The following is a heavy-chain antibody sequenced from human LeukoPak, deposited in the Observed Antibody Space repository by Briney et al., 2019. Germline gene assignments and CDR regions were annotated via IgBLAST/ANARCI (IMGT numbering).Heavy chain of an antibody. CDR1: GYTFTGYY. CDR2: INPNSGGT. D-gene: IGHD6-6*01. Sequence: ASVKVSCKASGYTFTGYYMHWVRQAPGQGLEWMGRINPNSGGTNYAQKFQGRVTMTRDTSISTAYMELSRLRYDDTAVYYCARERQDSSSSVDYWSQGTLVTVSS. J-gene: IGHJ4*02. V-gene: IGHV1-2*06. CDR3: ARERQDSSSSVDY.